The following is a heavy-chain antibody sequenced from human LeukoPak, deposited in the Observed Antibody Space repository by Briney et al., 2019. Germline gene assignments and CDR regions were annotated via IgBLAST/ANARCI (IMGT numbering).Heavy chain of an antibody. CDR2: IIPIFGTA. D-gene: IGHD5-12*01. CDR1: GGTFSSYA. J-gene: IGHJ6*02. Sequence: GASVKVSCKASGGTFSSYAISWVRQAPGQGLEWTGGIIPIFGTANYAQKFQGRVTITADESTSTAYMELSSLRSEDTAVYYCARVPYEAVDIVATIYYYYGMDVWGQGTTVTVSS. CDR3: ARVPYEAVDIVATIYYYYGMDV. V-gene: IGHV1-69*13.